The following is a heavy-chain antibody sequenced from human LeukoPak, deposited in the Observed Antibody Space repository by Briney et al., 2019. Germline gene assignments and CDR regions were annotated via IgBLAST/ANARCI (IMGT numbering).Heavy chain of an antibody. CDR3: AKDLAFGTTYYFDY. CDR1: GFTFSSYG. CDR2: ISGSGGST. Sequence: AGGSLRLSCAASGFTFSSYGMSWVRQAPGKGLEWVSAISGSGGSTYYADSVKGRFTISRDNSKNTLCLQMNSLRAEDTAVYYCAKDLAFGTTYYFDYWGQGTLVTVSS. D-gene: IGHD1-7*01. J-gene: IGHJ4*02. V-gene: IGHV3-23*01.